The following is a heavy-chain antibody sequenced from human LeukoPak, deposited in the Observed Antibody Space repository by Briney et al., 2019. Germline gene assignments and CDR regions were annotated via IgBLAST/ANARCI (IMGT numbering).Heavy chain of an antibody. CDR1: GFTFSRCW. Sequence: GGSLRLSCAASGFTFSRCWMSWVRQAPGKGLEWVANINHDGSEKHYVDSVKGRFIISRDNAKNSLYLQMNSLSAEDTSVYYCVREEGLDGSGYYYVLGYWGQGTLVTVSS. CDR3: VREEGLDGSGYYYVLGY. J-gene: IGHJ4*02. CDR2: INHDGSEK. V-gene: IGHV3-7*01. D-gene: IGHD3-22*01.